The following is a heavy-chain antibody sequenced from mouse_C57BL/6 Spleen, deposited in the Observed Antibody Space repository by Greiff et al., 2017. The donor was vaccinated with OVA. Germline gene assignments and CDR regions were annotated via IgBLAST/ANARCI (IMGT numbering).Heavy chain of an antibody. V-gene: IGHV2-6-1*01. CDR3: ARHHLYYAMDY. CDR1: GFSFTSYG. Sequence: VKVVESGPGLVAPSQSLSITCTASGFSFTSYGVHWVRQPPGKGLEWLVVICSDGSTTYNSALKSRLSISKDNSKSQVFLKMNSLQTDDTAMYYCARHHLYYAMDYWGQGTSVTVSS. J-gene: IGHJ4*01. CDR2: ICSDGST.